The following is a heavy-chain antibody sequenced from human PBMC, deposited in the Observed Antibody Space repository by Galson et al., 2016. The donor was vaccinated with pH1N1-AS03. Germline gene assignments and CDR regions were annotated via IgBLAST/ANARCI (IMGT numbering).Heavy chain of an antibody. CDR1: GYSFTDYY. J-gene: IGHJ3*02. D-gene: IGHD3-22*01. Sequence: SVKVSCKASGYSFTDYYIHWVRQAPGLGLDWMGRFDPSTGSPKYEQQFLVRFIMTRDTSISTAYMALSRLTSDDTAIYYCSRQPSFYDTSGLPDAFDIWGQGTMVTVSS. CDR3: SRQPSFYDTSGLPDAFDI. CDR2: FDPSTGSP. V-gene: IGHV1-2*06.